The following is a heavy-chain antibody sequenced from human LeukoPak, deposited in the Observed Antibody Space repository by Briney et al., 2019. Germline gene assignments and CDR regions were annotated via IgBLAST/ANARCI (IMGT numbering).Heavy chain of an antibody. Sequence: GGSLRLSCAASGFTFSRHWMGWVRQAPGKGLEWVANIKEDGGMKYHMDSVRGRFTISRDNAKDSLNLQLSSLRVEDTAVYYCARHGDYAFGYWGQGILVTVSS. J-gene: IGHJ4*02. D-gene: IGHD4-17*01. CDR1: GFTFSRHW. CDR3: ARHGDYAFGY. V-gene: IGHV3-7*05. CDR2: IKEDGGMK.